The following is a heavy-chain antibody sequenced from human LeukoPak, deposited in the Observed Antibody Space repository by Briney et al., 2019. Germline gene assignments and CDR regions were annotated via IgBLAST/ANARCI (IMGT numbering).Heavy chain of an antibody. D-gene: IGHD6-13*01. J-gene: IGHJ4*02. CDR3: AREIATTGHKCFDY. CDR1: GYTFTDYY. CDR2: INPNSGGT. V-gene: IGHV1-2*02. Sequence: ASVKVSCKASGYTFTDYYLHWVRQAPGQGLEWMGWINPNSGGTNYAQKFQGRVSMTRDTSITTAYMELSSLRSDDTAVYYCAREIATTGHKCFDYWGQGTLVTVSS.